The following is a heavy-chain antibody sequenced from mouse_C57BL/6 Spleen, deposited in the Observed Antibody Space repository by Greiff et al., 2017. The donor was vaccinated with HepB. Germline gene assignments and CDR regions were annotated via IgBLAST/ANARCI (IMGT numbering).Heavy chain of an antibody. CDR3: ARRANKEGAYYSNYDYAMDY. J-gene: IGHJ4*01. CDR1: GFSLSTSGMG. V-gene: IGHV8-12*01. Sequence: QVTLKESGPGILQSSQTLSLTCSFSGFSLSTSGMGVSWIRQPSGKGLEWLAHIYWDDDKRYNPSLKSRLTISKDTSRNQVFLKITSVDTADTATYYCARRANKEGAYYSNYDYAMDYWGQGTSVTVSS. D-gene: IGHD2-5*01. CDR2: IYWDDDK.